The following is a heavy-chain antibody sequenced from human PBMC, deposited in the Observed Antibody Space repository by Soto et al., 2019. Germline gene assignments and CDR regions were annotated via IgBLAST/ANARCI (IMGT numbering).Heavy chain of an antibody. Sequence: PSETLSLTCAVHGGSFSGYYWSWMSQPARKGLEWIGEINHSGSTNYNPSLKSRVTISVDTSKNQFSLKLSSVTAADTAVYYCARGLGATYCGGDCYSESYDYWGQGTLVTVS. V-gene: IGHV4-34*01. J-gene: IGHJ4*02. CDR2: INHSGST. CDR1: GGSFSGYY. D-gene: IGHD2-21*02. CDR3: ARGLGATYCGGDCYSESYDY.